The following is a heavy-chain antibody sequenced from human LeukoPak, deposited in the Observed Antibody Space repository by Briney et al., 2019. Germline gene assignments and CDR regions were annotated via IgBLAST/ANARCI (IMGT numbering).Heavy chain of an antibody. J-gene: IGHJ4*02. Sequence: SGTLSLTCTVSGVSISTDYWTWVRQPPGKGLEWIGYIHYSGSTSYNPSLKSRVTISVDTSKNQFSLKLTSVTSADTAVYYCARDAGATAYWGQGALVTVSS. CDR3: ARDAGATAY. CDR1: GVSISTDY. V-gene: IGHV4-59*01. D-gene: IGHD4/OR15-4a*01. CDR2: IHYSGST.